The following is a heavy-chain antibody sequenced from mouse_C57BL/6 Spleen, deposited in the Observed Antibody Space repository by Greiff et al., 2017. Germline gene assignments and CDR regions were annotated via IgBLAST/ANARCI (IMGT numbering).Heavy chain of an antibody. D-gene: IGHD2-3*01. CDR3: AREPYDGYSTYYFDY. V-gene: IGHV5-4*01. CDR1: GFTFSSYA. Sequence: EVKLVESGGGLVKPGGSLKLSCAASGFTFSSYAMSWVRQTPEKRLEWVATISDGGSYTYYPDNVKGRFTISRDKAKNNLYLQMSHLKSEDTAMYYCAREPYDGYSTYYFDYWGQGTTLTVSS. J-gene: IGHJ2*01. CDR2: ISDGGSYT.